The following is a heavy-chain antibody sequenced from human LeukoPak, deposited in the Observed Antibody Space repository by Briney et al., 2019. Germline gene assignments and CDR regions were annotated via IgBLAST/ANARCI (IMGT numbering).Heavy chain of an antibody. J-gene: IGHJ6*03. CDR1: GYSISSDYF. D-gene: IGHD3-10*01. Sequence: SETLSLTCIVSGYSISSDYFWGLVRQPPGKGLEWIGSIFHSGSVYYNPSLKSRVTMSVDTSKNQFSLKLSSVTAADTAVYYCARDTTVRGPYYYYYMDVWGKGTTVTISS. CDR3: ARDTTVRGPYYYYYMDV. V-gene: IGHV4-38-2*02. CDR2: IFHSGSV.